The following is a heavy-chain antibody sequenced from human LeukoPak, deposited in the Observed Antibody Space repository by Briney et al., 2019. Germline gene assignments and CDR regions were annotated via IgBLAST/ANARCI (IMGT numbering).Heavy chain of an antibody. CDR3: ASWGCSSTSCHEY. CDR1: GGSISSDNYY. Sequence: SETLSLTCTVSGGSISSDNYYWNWIRQPPGKGLEWIGYIYHSGSTYYNPSLKSRVTISVDRSKNQFSLTLSSVTAADTAVYYCASWGCSSTSCHEYCGQGTLVTVSS. J-gene: IGHJ4*02. D-gene: IGHD2-2*01. CDR2: IYHSGST. V-gene: IGHV4-30-2*01.